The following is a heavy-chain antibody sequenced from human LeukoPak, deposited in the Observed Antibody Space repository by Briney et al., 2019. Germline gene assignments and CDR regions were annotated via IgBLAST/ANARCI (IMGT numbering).Heavy chain of an antibody. CDR1: GFTVSSNY. CDR2: IYSGGST. CDR3: ARGPIVGARSPFDY. J-gene: IGHJ4*02. D-gene: IGHD1-26*01. Sequence: GGSLRLSCAASGFTVSSNYMSWVRQAPGKGLEWVSVIYSGGSTYYADSVKGRFTISRDNSKNTLYLQMNSLRAEDTAVYYCARGPIVGARSPFDYWGQGTLVTVSS. V-gene: IGHV3-66*01.